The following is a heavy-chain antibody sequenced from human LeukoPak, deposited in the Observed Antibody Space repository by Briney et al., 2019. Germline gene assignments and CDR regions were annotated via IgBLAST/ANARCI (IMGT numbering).Heavy chain of an antibody. D-gene: IGHD3-10*01. CDR2: IYYSGST. CDR3: AREGSGSFYNWFDP. V-gene: IGHV4-59*12. Sequence: PSETLSLTCTVSGGSISSYYWSWIRQPPGKGLEWIGYIYYSGSTNYNPSLKSRVTISVDTSKNRFSLKLSSVTAADTAVYYCAREGSGSFYNWFDPWGQGTLVTVSS. J-gene: IGHJ5*02. CDR1: GGSISSYY.